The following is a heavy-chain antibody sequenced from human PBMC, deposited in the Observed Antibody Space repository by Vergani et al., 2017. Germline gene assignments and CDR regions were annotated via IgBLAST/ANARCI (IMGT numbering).Heavy chain of an antibody. CDR2: INPSGGST. J-gene: IGHJ5*02. Sequence: QVQLVQSGAEVKKPGASVKVSCKASGYTFTSYYMHWVRQPPGQGLEWMGIINPSGGSTSYAQKFQGRVTMTRDTSTSTVYMELSSLRSEDTAVYYCARDRRYYYDSSGSWFDPWGQGTLVTVSS. V-gene: IGHV1-46*03. CDR1: GYTFTSYY. CDR3: ARDRRYYYDSSGSWFDP. D-gene: IGHD3-22*01.